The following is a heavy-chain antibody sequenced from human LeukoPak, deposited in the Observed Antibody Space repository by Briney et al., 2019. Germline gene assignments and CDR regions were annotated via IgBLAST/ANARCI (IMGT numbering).Heavy chain of an antibody. J-gene: IGHJ4*02. CDR3: AREVLAAGKTHGY. CDR1: GFTFSSYA. V-gene: IGHV3-23*01. D-gene: IGHD6-13*01. CDR2: ISGSGGST. Sequence: GGSLRLSCAASGFTFSSYAMSWVRQAPGKGLEWVSAISGSGGSTYSADSVKGRFTISRDNAQNTLYLQMNSLTAEDTGVYYCAREVLAAGKTHGYWGQGTLLTVSS.